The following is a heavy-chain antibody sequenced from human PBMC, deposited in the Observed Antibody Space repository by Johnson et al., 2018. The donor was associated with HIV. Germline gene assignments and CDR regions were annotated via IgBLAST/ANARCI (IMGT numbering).Heavy chain of an antibody. CDR3: AKIPVLYGYFDYAFDI. Sequence: QVQLVESGGGVVQPGRSLRLSCAASGFTFSSYAMHWVRQAPGKGLEWVAVISYDGSNKYYADSVKGRFTISRDNSKNTLYLQMNSLRAEDTAVYYCAKIPVLYGYFDYAFDIWGQGTMVTVSS. D-gene: IGHD4-17*01. CDR1: GFTFSSYA. CDR2: ISYDGSNK. J-gene: IGHJ3*02. V-gene: IGHV3-30*04.